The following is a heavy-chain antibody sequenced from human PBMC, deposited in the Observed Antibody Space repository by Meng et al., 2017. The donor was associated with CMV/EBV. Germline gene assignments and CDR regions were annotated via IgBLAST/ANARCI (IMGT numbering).Heavy chain of an antibody. CDR3: ARLDPGPLFCSSTSCYGGFGMDV. J-gene: IGHJ6*02. Sequence: GGSLRLSCAASGFTFSSYSMNWVRQAPGKGLEWVSYISSSITIYYADSVKGRFTISRDNAKNSLYLQMNSLRAEDTAVYYCARLDPGPLFCSSTSCYGGFGMDVWGQGTTVTVSS. CDR1: GFTFSSYS. D-gene: IGHD2-2*01. CDR2: ISSSITI. V-gene: IGHV3-48*04.